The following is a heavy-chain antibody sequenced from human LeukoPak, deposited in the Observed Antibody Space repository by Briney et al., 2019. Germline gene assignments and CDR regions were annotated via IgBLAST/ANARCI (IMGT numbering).Heavy chain of an antibody. V-gene: IGHV4-4*09. J-gene: IGHJ4*02. D-gene: IGHD3-9*01. CDR3: ARHGDVRYFDWLKDGFDY. CDR2: IYNSGIT. CDR1: GGSISSYY. Sequence: SETLCLTCTAFGGSISSYYWSWIRKPPGKGLEWVGYIYNSGITNKNPSLKSRVTISGDTSKSQFSLKLSSVTAADTAVYYCARHGDVRYFDWLKDGFDYWGQGTLVTVSS.